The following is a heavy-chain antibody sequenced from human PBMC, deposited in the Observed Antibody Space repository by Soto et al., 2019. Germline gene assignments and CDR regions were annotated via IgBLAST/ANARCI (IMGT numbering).Heavy chain of an antibody. CDR2: ISAYNGNT. CDR1: GYTFTSYG. D-gene: IGHD3-9*01. V-gene: IGHV1-18*01. J-gene: IGHJ6*02. CDR3: ARDREYYDILTGYYSEHYYYLMDV. Sequence: ASVKVSCKASGYTFTSYGISWVRQAPGQGVEGMGWISAYNGNTNYAQKLQGRVTMTTDTSTSTAYMELRSLRSDDTAVYYCARDREYYDILTGYYSEHYYYLMDVWGQGTKVTVSS.